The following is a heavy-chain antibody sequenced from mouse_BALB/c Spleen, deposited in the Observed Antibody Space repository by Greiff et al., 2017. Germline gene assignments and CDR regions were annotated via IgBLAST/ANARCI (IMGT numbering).Heavy chain of an antibody. CDR2: ISSGSSTI. CDR3: ARSGMATVVAPFAY. V-gene: IGHV5-17*02. CDR1: GFTFSSFG. J-gene: IGHJ3*01. D-gene: IGHD1-1*01. Sequence: EVQVVESGGGLVQPGGSRKLSCAASGFTFSSFGMHWVRQAPEKGLEWVAYISSGSSTIYYADTVKGRFTISRDNPKNTLFLQMTSLRSEDTAMYYCARSGMATVVAPFAYWGQGTLVTVSA.